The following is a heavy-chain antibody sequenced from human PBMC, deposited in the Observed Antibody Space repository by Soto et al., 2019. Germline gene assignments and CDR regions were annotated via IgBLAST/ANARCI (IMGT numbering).Heavy chain of an antibody. CDR2: ISWNSGTI. J-gene: IGHJ4*02. CDR1: GFTFDDYA. CDR3: VKPRFWGGYHDY. V-gene: IGHV3-9*01. Sequence: EVQLVESGGGLVQPGRSLRLSCAASGFTFDDYAMYWVRQAPGKGLEWVSGISWNSGTIAYADSVQGRFTISRDNAKYSLYLQMYSLRTEDTALYYCVKPRFWGGYHDYWGQGTLVTVSS. D-gene: IGHD3-3*01.